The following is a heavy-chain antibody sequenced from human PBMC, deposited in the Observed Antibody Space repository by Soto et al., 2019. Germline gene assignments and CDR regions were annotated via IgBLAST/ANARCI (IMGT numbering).Heavy chain of an antibody. J-gene: IGHJ6*02. CDR1: GYTFTSYG. V-gene: IGHV1-18*01. Sequence: ASVKVSCKASGYTFTSYGISWVRQAPGQGLEWMGWISAYNGNTNYAQKLQGRVTMTTDTSTSTAYMELRSLRSDDTAVYYCASIGGSYYFQPYYYYYGMDVWGQGTTVTVSS. CDR3: ASIGGSYYFQPYYYYYGMDV. D-gene: IGHD1-26*01. CDR2: ISAYNGNT.